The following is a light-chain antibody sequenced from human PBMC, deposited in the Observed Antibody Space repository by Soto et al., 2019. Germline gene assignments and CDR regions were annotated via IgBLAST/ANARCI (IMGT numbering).Light chain of an antibody. CDR3: QQYGSSRWT. J-gene: IGKJ1*01. CDR2: GAS. CDR1: QSVRSNY. Sequence: ENVLTQSPGTLSLSPGERATLSCRASQSVRSNYLAWYQQKPGQAPRLLVYGASSRATGIPDRFSGSGSGTDFTLTISRLEPEDFAVYHCQQYGSSRWTFGQGTKVEIK. V-gene: IGKV3-20*01.